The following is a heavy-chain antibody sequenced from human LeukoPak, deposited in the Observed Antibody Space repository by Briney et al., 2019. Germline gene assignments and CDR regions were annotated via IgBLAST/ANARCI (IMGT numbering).Heavy chain of an antibody. Sequence: ASVKVSCKASGYTFTNHYMHWVRQAPGQGLEWMGKINPGGGGTTYAQKVQGRVTMTRDKSTSTVYMELSSLRSEDTAMYYYAVLLRTLQLLDFWGQGTLVTVAS. V-gene: IGHV1-46*01. CDR3: AVLLRTLQLLDF. CDR1: GYTFTNHY. J-gene: IGHJ4*02. D-gene: IGHD3-10*01. CDR2: INPGGGGT.